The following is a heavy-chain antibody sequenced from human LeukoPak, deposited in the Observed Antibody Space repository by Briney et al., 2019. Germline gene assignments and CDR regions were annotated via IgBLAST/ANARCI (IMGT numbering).Heavy chain of an antibody. CDR2: INSDESIT. D-gene: IGHD3-10*01. J-gene: IGHJ3*01. CDR3: AKDAQGVLPDAFDV. CDR1: GFTFSSSW. V-gene: IGHV3-74*01. Sequence: GSPRLSCAASGFTFSSSWMYWVSQAPGKGLVWVSRINSDESITTYADSVKGRFTISRDNSRNTLYLQLNSLRAEDTALYYCAKDAQGVLPDAFDVWGQGTMVTVTS.